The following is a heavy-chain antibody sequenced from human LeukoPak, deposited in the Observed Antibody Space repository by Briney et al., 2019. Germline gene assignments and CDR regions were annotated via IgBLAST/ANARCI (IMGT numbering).Heavy chain of an antibody. CDR2: ISSSSSYI. CDR3: ARSQYSGYDSDYYYGMDV. CDR1: GFTFSSYS. D-gene: IGHD5-12*01. V-gene: IGHV3-21*01. J-gene: IGHJ6*04. Sequence: GGSLRLSCAASGFTFSSYSMNWVRQAPGEGLEWVSSISSSSSYIYCADSVKGRFTISRDNAKNSLYLQMNSLRAEDTAVYYCARSQYSGYDSDYYYGMDVWGKGTTVTVSS.